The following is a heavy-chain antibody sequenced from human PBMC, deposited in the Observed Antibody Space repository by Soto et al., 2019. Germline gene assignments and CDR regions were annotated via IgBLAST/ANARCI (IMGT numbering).Heavy chain of an antibody. J-gene: IGHJ4*02. Sequence: EVQLVESGGGLVQPGGSLRLSCAGSGFTFSNYWMHWVRQAPGKGLEWVSRIDHDGPTDYADSVRGRFTIPSDNAENTLYLQMNSLRPEDTAVYYCVSDSHGDYWGQGTLVTVSS. V-gene: IGHV3-74*01. CDR3: VSDSHGDY. CDR2: IDHDGPT. CDR1: GFTFSNYW.